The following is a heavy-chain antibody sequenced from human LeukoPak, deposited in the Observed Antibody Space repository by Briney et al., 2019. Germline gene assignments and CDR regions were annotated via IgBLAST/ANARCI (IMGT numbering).Heavy chain of an antibody. Sequence: GGSLRLSCAASGFTFSNYGMHWVRQAPGKGLEWVAFIQNDGSDKFFADSVKGRFTISRDNSKNTLYLQMNSLRAEDTAVYYCAKERAVVPRGGMDVWGQGTTVTVSS. V-gene: IGHV3-30*02. CDR2: IQNDGSDK. CDR1: GFTFSNYG. CDR3: AKERAVVPRGGMDV. D-gene: IGHD2-2*01. J-gene: IGHJ6*02.